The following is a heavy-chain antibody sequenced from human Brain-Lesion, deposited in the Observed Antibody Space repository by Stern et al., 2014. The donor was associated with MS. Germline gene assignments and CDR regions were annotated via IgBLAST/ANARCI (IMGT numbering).Heavy chain of an antibody. CDR2: ISWNSGTV. V-gene: IGHV3-9*01. J-gene: IGHJ4*02. Sequence: QLVESGGDLVQPGRSLRLSCAAFGFTFDDYAMHWVRQGPGKGLAWVAGISWNSGTVGYADSVKGRFTTSRDNAYSSLYLQMNSLRPEDTALYYCARDITGSSAYFAYWGQGTLVTVSS. D-gene: IGHD1-14*01. CDR3: ARDITGSSAYFAY. CDR1: GFTFDDYA.